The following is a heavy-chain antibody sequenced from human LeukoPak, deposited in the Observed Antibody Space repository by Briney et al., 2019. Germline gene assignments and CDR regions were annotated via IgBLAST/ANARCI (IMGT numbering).Heavy chain of an antibody. V-gene: IGHV4-39*01. D-gene: IGHD3-22*01. CDR3: ARDTSGYYSFDY. CDR2: IYYGGST. CDR1: GGSISTSSYH. Sequence: SETLSLTCTVSGGSISTSSYHWGWIRQPPGKGLEWLGSIYYGGSTYYNPSLKSRVTISVDTSKNQFSLKLTSVTAADTAIYYCARDTSGYYSFDYWGQGTLLTVSS. J-gene: IGHJ4*02.